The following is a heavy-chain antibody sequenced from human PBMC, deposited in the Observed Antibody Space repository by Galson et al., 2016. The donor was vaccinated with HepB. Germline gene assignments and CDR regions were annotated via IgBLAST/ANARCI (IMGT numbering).Heavy chain of an antibody. CDR1: GFIFSTYS. V-gene: IGHV3-48*01. CDR3: AKDLYYYDSSGQSFFDY. Sequence: SLRLSCAASGFIFSTYSLNWVRQAPGKGLEWVSYISSSGSTMYYAESVKGRFTISRDNAKNSLYLQMNSLRAEDTAVCYCAKDLYYYDSSGQSFFDYWGQGTQVTVSS. J-gene: IGHJ4*02. D-gene: IGHD3-22*01. CDR2: ISSSGSTM.